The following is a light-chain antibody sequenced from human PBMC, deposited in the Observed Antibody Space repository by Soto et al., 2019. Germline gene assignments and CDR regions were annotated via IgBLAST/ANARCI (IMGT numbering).Light chain of an antibody. CDR1: QGIRND. Sequence: AIQMTQSPSSLSASVGDRVTITCRASQGIRNDLDWFQQKPGKAPKLLIYAASNVHSGVPARFSGSGSGTDFTLNISSLQTEDFATYYCLQKYFYPFTFGPGTKVYIK. CDR2: AAS. CDR3: LQKYFYPFT. V-gene: IGKV1-6*01. J-gene: IGKJ3*01.